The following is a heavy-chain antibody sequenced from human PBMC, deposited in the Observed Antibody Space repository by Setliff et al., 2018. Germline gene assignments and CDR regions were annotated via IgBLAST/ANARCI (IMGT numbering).Heavy chain of an antibody. D-gene: IGHD5-12*01. J-gene: IGHJ4*02. V-gene: IGHV3-7*01. CDR1: GLIFSNNW. CDR2: INKDGSER. CDR3: VRAFWTYSDHASLACFDY. Sequence: GGSLRLSCVASGLIFSNNWMSWVRQAPGKGLEWVTNINKDGSERNYVDSVEGRFTISRDNAKNSLYLQMNNLRAEDTALYYCVRAFWTYSDHASLACFDYWGQGALVTVSS.